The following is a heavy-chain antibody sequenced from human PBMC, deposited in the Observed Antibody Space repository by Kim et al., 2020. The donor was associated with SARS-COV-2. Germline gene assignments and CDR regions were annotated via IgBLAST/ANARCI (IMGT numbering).Heavy chain of an antibody. CDR2: IWYDGSNK. V-gene: IGHV3-33*06. J-gene: IGHJ2*01. CDR1: GFTFSSYG. D-gene: IGHD3-3*01. CDR3: AKDFGSPGSWYFDL. Sequence: GGSLRLSCAASGFTFSSYGMHWVRQAPGKGLEWVAVIWYDGSNKYYADSVKGRFTISRDNSKNTLYLQMNSLRAEDTAVYYCAKDFGSPGSWYFDLWGRGTLVTVSS.